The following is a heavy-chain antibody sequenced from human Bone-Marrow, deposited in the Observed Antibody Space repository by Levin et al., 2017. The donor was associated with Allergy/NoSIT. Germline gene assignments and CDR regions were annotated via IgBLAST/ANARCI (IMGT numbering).Heavy chain of an antibody. CDR3: ARPGRSQWFGDPFDS. CDR1: GGSFSGYY. CDR2: INHSGST. J-gene: IGHJ4*02. V-gene: IGHV4-34*01. Sequence: SETLSLTCAVYGGSFSGYYWSWIRQPPGKGLEWIGEINHSGSTNYNPSLKSRVTISVDTSKNQFSLKLTSVTAADTAVYYCARPGRSQWFGDPFDSWGQGTLVTVSS. D-gene: IGHD3-10*01.